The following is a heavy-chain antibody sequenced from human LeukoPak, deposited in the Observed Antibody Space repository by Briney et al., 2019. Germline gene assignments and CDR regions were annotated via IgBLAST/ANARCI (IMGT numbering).Heavy chain of an antibody. J-gene: IGHJ5*02. CDR1: GDPITSDDYY. CDR3: ARRGGYDWFDP. V-gene: IGHV4-31*03. CDR2: IYYTGSA. Sequence: SEPLSLTCTVSGDPITSDDYYWSWIRQVPGKGLEWVAYIYYTGSADYNPSLRSRVSISVDTSKNQFSLKLSSVTAADTAVYYCARRGGYDWFDPWGHGTLVTVSS. D-gene: IGHD5-18*01.